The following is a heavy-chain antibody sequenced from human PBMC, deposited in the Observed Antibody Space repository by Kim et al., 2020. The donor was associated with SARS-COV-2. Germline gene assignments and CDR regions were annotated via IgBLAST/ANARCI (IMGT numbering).Heavy chain of an antibody. V-gene: IGHV3-15*01. CDR2: IKSKTDGGTT. Sequence: GGSLRLSCAASGFTFSNAWMSWVRQAPGKGLEWVGRIKSKTDGGTTDYAAPVKGRFTISRDDSKNTLYLQMNRLKTEDTAVYYCTTDRRYDYVWGSYRPFDYWGQGTLVTVSS. CDR1: GFTFSNAW. D-gene: IGHD3-16*02. J-gene: IGHJ4*02. CDR3: TTDRRYDYVWGSYRPFDY.